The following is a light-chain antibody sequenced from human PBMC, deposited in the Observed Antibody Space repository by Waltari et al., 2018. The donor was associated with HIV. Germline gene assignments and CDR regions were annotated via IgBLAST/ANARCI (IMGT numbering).Light chain of an antibody. J-gene: IGKJ1*01. CDR3: QQSYSTPQT. Sequence: DIKMTQSPSSLSASVGDRVTIPCRASQNIRKYLNWYQQKPGKTPELLVFAASNLQSGVPSRFRGSGSGTDFTLTISSLQREDFATYYCQQSYSTPQTFGQGTKVEIK. CDR1: QNIRKY. CDR2: AAS. V-gene: IGKV1-39*01.